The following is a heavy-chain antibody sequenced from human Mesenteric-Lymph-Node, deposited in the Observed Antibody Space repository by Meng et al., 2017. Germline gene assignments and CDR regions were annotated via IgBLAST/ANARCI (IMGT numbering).Heavy chain of an antibody. Sequence: QVQLQQSGPGLVKPSQTLSVTCAISGDSVSGNGVAWNWIRQSPSRGLEWLGRTYYRCKWYNEYAVSVKSRIGINADTAKNQFSLQLNSVTPEDTAVYYCARAADSSLDYWGQGTLVTVSS. J-gene: IGHJ4*02. CDR2: TYYRCKWYN. CDR1: GDSVSGNGVA. D-gene: IGHD6-13*01. V-gene: IGHV6-1*01. CDR3: ARAADSSLDY.